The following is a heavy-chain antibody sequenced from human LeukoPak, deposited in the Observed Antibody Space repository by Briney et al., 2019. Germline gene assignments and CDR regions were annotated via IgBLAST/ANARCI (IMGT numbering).Heavy chain of an antibody. CDR2: IYYSGST. CDR3: ARSSDQVLRFLEWLSLTNYYYGMDV. J-gene: IGHJ6*02. CDR1: GASISSGDYY. D-gene: IGHD3-3*01. V-gene: IGHV4-30-4*01. Sequence: PSETLSLTCTVSGASISSGDYYWSWIRQSPGKGLEWIGYIYYSGSTSYNPSLKSRVTISVDTSKNQFSLKLTSVTAADTAVYYCARSSDQVLRFLEWLSLTNYYYGMDVWGQGTTVTVSS.